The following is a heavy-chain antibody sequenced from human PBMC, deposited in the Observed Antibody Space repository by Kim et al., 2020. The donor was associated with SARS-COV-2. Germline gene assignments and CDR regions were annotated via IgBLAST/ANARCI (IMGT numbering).Heavy chain of an antibody. CDR3: AKRGVGSYYWYFDL. CDR1: GFTFSSYG. V-gene: IGHV3-30*18. Sequence: GGSLRLSCAASGFTFSSYGMHWVRQAPGKGLEWVAVISYDGSNKYYADSVKGRFTISRDNSKNTLYLQMNSLRAEDTAVYYCAKRGVGSYYWYFDLWGRCTLVTVSS. CDR2: ISYDGSNK. D-gene: IGHD1-26*01. J-gene: IGHJ2*01.